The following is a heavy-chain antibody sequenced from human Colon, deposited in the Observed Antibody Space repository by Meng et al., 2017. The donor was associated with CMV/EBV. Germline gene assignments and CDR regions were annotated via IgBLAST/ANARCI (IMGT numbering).Heavy chain of an antibody. V-gene: IGHV1-2*02. D-gene: IGHD4-17*01. J-gene: IGHJ4*02. CDR2: MSPNSGDT. CDR3: ATLSIYDSTVADF. CDR1: GYGFTIYY. Sequence: KASGYGFTIYYIHWIRQAPGQGLEWMGWMSPNSGDTRYAPKFEGRVTMTRRTSINTAYLDVTDLRSADTAVYYCATLSIYDSTVADFWGQGTLVTVSS.